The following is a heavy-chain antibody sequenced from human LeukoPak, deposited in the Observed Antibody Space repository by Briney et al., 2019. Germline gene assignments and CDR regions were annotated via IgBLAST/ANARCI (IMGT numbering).Heavy chain of an antibody. CDR2: FDPEDGET. Sequence: GASVKVSCKVSGYTLTELSMHWVRQAPGKGLEWMGGFDPEDGETIYAQKFQGRVTMTEDTSTDTAYMELSSLRSEDTAVYYCATDLPPYYYDSSGYNYWGQGTLVTVSS. D-gene: IGHD3-22*01. CDR1: GYTLTELS. J-gene: IGHJ4*02. CDR3: ATDLPPYYYDSSGYNY. V-gene: IGHV1-24*01.